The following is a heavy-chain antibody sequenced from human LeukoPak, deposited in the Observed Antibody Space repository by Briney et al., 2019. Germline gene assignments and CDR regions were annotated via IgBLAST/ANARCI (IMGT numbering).Heavy chain of an antibody. D-gene: IGHD6-13*01. CDR2: INAGNGST. CDR1: GYTFTSYA. CDR3: ARDMYSSSWYDPFQRAGYYYGMDV. Sequence: ASVKVSCKASGYTFTSYAMHWVRQAPGQRLEWMGWINAGNGSTKYSQKFQGRVTITRDTSASTAYMELSSLRSEDTAVYYCARDMYSSSWYDPFQRAGYYYGMDVWGQGTTVTVSS. V-gene: IGHV1-3*01. J-gene: IGHJ6*02.